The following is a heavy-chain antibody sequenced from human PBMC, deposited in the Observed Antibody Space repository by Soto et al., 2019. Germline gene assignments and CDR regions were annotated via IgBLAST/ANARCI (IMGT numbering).Heavy chain of an antibody. D-gene: IGHD3-3*01. CDR2: IWYDGSNK. J-gene: IGHJ4*02. V-gene: IGHV3-33*08. CDR1: GFTFSSYS. CDR3: ARGAFYDFWICYYAY. Sequence: GGALSLSCAASGFTFSSYSMNWGRQAPGKGLEWVAVIWYDGSNKYYADSVKGRFTISRDNSKNTLYLQMNSLRAEDTAVYYCARGAFYDFWICYYAYLGQGTLVTVSS.